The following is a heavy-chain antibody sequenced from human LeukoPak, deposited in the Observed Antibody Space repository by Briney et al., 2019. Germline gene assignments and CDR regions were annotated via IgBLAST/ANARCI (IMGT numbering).Heavy chain of an antibody. CDR1: GGSISSGGYY. J-gene: IGHJ5*02. CDR2: IYYSGST. D-gene: IGHD6-25*01. CDR3: ARGIAAFGFDP. Sequence: SQTLSLTCTVSGGSISSGGYYWSWIRQHLGKGLEWIGYIYYSGSTYYNPSLKSRVTISVDTSKNQFSLKLSSVTAADTAVYYCARGIAAFGFDPWGQGTLVTVSS. V-gene: IGHV4-31*03.